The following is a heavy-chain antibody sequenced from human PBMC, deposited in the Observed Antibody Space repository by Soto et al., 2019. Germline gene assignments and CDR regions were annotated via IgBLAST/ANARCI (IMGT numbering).Heavy chain of an antibody. CDR1: GYTFTNYD. Sequence: ASVKVSCKASGYTFTNYDINWVRQATGQGLEWMGWMNPNSGNTGYAQKFQGSVTMTRNTSINTAYMELSSLISEDMALYYFTRGHRSSTWHSFDPWGQETLVTVSS. V-gene: IGHV1-8*02. CDR2: MNPNSGNT. D-gene: IGHD2-2*01. J-gene: IGHJ5*02. CDR3: TRGHRSSTWHSFDP.